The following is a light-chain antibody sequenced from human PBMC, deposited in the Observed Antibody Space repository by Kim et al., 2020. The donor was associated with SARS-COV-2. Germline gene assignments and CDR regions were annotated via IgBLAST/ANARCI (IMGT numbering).Light chain of an antibody. CDR2: GVS. Sequence: PPGETATLSCRAIHRVSSNYLAWYQQKPGQAPRLLIDGVSNRATGIPDRFSGSGSGTDFTLTIRTLEPEDFAVYYCQQYGSSPVTFGGGTKVDIK. J-gene: IGKJ4*01. CDR3: QQYGSSPVT. CDR1: HRVSSNY. V-gene: IGKV3-20*01.